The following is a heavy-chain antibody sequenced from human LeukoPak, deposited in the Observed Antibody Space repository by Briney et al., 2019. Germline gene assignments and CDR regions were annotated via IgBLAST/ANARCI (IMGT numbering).Heavy chain of an antibody. CDR3: THRRGSVDM. Sequence: GPSLRLARAPSGFTFISYWTRSVRQAPGKWLVWVSRINSDGTSTSYADSVKGRFTMSRDNAKNTLYLQMNSLRAEDTAVYYCTHRRGSVDMRGQGTLVTVSS. J-gene: IGHJ4*02. CDR2: INSDGTST. D-gene: IGHD5-12*01. CDR1: GFTFISYW. V-gene: IGHV3-74*01.